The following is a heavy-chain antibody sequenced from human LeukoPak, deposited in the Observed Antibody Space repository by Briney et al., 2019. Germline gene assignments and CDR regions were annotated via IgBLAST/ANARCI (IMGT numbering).Heavy chain of an antibody. J-gene: IGHJ4*02. Sequence: PSETLSLTCTVSGGSISSSSYYWGWIRQPPGKGLEWIGSTYYSGSTYYNPSLKSRVTISVDTSKNQFSLKLSSVTAADTAVYYCARGPQYYYGSGSYYKWRGRLPFDYWGQGTLVTVSS. CDR3: ARGPQYYYGSGSYYKWRGRLPFDY. CDR1: GGSISSSSYY. V-gene: IGHV4-39*07. D-gene: IGHD3-10*01. CDR2: TYYSGST.